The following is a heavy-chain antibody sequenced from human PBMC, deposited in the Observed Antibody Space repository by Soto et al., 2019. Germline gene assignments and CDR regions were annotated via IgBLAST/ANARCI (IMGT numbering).Heavy chain of an antibody. J-gene: IGHJ4*02. CDR1: GYTFTSYC. CDR2: INAGNGNT. V-gene: IGHV1-3*01. D-gene: IGHD4-4*01. CDR3: ARETYSNLAFDY. Sequence: ASVKVSCKASGYTFTSYCMHWVRQAPGQRLEWMGWINAGNGNTKYSQKFQGRVTITRDTSASTAYMELSSLRSEDTAVYYCARETYSNLAFDYWGQGTLVTVSS.